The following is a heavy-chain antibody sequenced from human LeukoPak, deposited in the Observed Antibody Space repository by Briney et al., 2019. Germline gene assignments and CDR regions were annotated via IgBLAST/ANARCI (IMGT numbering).Heavy chain of an antibody. D-gene: IGHD1-26*01. CDR2: ISAGNGNT. CDR1: GYTFTGYA. V-gene: IGHV1-3*01. J-gene: IGHJ4*02. Sequence: ASVKVSCKASGYTFTGYAIFWVRQAPGQKLEWMGWISAGNGNTRYSQKLQDRVIITRDTPASTVYMELSSLRSEDTAVYYCARDRGNYLLPYWGQGTLVTVSS. CDR3: ARDRGNYLLPY.